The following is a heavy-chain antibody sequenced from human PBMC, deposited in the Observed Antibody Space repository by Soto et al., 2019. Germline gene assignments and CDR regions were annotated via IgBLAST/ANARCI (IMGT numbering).Heavy chain of an antibody. J-gene: IGHJ4*02. D-gene: IGHD1-7*01. CDR1: GGSISSYY. CDR3: AKNWNWASLDH. Sequence: SETLSLTCTVSGGSISSYYCSWIQQPPGKGLEWIGFIYYGGSTNYNPSLKSRVTISVDTPKNQFSLKLSSVTAADTAVYYCAKNWNWASLDHWGQGTLVTVSS. CDR2: IYYGGST. V-gene: IGHV4-59*08.